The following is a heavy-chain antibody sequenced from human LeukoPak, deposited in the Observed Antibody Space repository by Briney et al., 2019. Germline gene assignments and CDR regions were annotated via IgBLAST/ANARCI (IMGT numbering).Heavy chain of an antibody. V-gene: IGHV1-2*02. CDR3: ARDRGVILSHFDY. CDR2: INPNSGGT. CDR1: GYTFSGYY. J-gene: IGHJ4*02. Sequence: ASVKVSCKASGYTFSGYYMHWVRQAPGQGLEWMGWINPNSGGTNYAQKFQGRVTMARDTSISTGYMEMSSLRSDDTAVYYCARDRGVILSHFDYWGQGTLVTDSS. D-gene: IGHD2/OR15-2a*01.